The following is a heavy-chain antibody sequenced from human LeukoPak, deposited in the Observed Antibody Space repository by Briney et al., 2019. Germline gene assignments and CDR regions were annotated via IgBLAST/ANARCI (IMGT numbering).Heavy chain of an antibody. CDR3: ARGRGSGSYYNGFDY. CDR1: GGSISSYY. V-gene: IGHV4-59*08. D-gene: IGHD3-10*01. Sequence: SETLSPTCTVSGGSISSYYWSWIRQPPGKGLEWIGYIYYSGSTNYNPSLKSRVTISVDTSKNQFSLKLSSVTAADTAVYYCARGRGSGSYYNGFDYWGQGTLVTVSS. J-gene: IGHJ4*02. CDR2: IYYSGST.